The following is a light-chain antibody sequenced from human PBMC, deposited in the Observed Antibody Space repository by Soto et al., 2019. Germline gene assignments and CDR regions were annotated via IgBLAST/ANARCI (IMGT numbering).Light chain of an antibody. V-gene: IGLV3-1*01. Sequence: SYELTQPPSVSVSPGQTASITCSGDKLGDKYACWYQQKPGQSPVLVIYQDSKRPSGIPERLSGSNSGNTATLTISGTQAMDEADYYCQAWDSSTAYVVFGGGTKLTVL. CDR3: QAWDSSTAYVV. CDR2: QDS. J-gene: IGLJ2*01. CDR1: KLGDKY.